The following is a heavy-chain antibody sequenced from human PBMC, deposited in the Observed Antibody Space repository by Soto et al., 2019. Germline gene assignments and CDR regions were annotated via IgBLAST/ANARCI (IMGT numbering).Heavy chain of an antibody. CDR3: ARVYGDYLDY. D-gene: IGHD4-17*01. V-gene: IGHV4-39*07. Sequence: SETLSLTCAVSGGAISGRSNYWGWIRQPPGKGLEYIGSIYSGGSTNYNPSLKSRVTISVDTSKDQFSLKLSSVTAADTAVYYCARVYGDYLDYWGQGTLVTVSS. CDR2: IYSGGST. CDR1: GGAISGRSNY. J-gene: IGHJ4*02.